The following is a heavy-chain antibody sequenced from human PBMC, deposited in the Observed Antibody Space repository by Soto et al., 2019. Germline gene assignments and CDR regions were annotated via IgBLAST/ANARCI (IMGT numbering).Heavy chain of an antibody. CDR1: GYSFTNYG. CDR2: IRAFNGNT. V-gene: IGHV1-18*01. J-gene: IGHJ6*03. D-gene: IGHD6-19*01. CDR3: ARERGVGHPVAGKTHYYYYIDV. Sequence: HDQLVQSGAEVKKPGASVAVSCKASGYSFTNYGVTWVRQAPGQGLEGMGWIRAFNGNTHYAQNLHGRVALATDESTSKAYRELRSMRSDVTAVYSCARERGVGHPVAGKTHYYYYIDVWGKGTTVRVAS.